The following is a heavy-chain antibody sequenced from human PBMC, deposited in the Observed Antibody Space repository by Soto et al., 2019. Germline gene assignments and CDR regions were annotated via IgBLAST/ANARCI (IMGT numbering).Heavy chain of an antibody. CDR3: ASSTSYCSGGSCYDIDYYSYYYLSV. CDR2: INAGNGNT. D-gene: IGHD2-15*01. V-gene: IGHV1-3*01. CDR1: GYSFTSYA. J-gene: IGHJ6*03. Sequence: GASVKVSCKASGYSFTSYAMHWVLQAPGQRLEWMGWINAGNGNTKYSQKFQGRVTITRDTSASTAYMELSSLRSEDTAVYYCASSTSYCSGGSCYDIDYYSYYYLSVWGKGTTVTVSS.